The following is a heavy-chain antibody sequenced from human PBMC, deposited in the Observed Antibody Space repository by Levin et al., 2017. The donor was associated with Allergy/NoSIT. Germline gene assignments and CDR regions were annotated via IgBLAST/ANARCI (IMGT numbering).Heavy chain of an antibody. Sequence: GESLKISCAASGFTFSNYAMHWVRQAPGKGLEWVAAISYDGSNKYYADSVKGRFTISRDNSKNTLYLQMNSLRAEATAVYYCARDMRAWGVVVINGDNDYWGQGTLVTVSS. CDR3: ARDMRAWGVVVINGDNDY. J-gene: IGHJ4*02. V-gene: IGHV3-30*04. CDR2: ISYDGSNK. CDR1: GFTFSNYA. D-gene: IGHD3-22*01.